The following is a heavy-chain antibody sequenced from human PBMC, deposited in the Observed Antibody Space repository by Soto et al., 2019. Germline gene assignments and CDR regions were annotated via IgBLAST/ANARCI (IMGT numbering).Heavy chain of an antibody. CDR1: GYTFTSYA. CDR3: ATGISLYNGLEP. V-gene: IGHV1-3*01. D-gene: IGHD6-13*01. J-gene: IGHJ5*02. Sequence: ASVKVSCKASGYTFTSYAMHWVRQAPGQRLEGMGWIKASNGNTKYSQKFQGRVTITRDTTASTAYMELSSLRSEDRAVYDCATGISLYNGLEPWGQGTLDTVSS. CDR2: IKASNGNT.